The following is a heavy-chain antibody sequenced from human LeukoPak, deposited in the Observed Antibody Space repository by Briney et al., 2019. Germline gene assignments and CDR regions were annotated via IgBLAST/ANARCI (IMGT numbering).Heavy chain of an antibody. V-gene: IGHV1-69*04. J-gene: IGHJ4*02. CDR3: ARHSCSWYYFDY. CDR1: GGTFSSYA. D-gene: IGHD6-13*01. CDR2: IIPILGIA. Sequence: ASVKVSCKASGGTFSSYAISWVRQAPGQGLEWMGRIIPILGIANYAQKFQGRVTITADKSTSTAYMELSSLRSEDTAVYYCARHSCSWYYFDYWGQGTLVTVSS.